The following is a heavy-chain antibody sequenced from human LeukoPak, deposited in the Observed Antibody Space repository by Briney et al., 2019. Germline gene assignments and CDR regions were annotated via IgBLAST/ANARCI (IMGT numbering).Heavy chain of an antibody. CDR1: GFTFSSYS. D-gene: IGHD6-19*01. CDR2: ISSSSSYI. Sequence: PGGSLRLSCAASGFTFSSYSMNWVRQAPGKGLEWVSSISSSSSYIYYADSVKGRFTISRDNAKNSLYLQMNSLRAEDTAVYYCARALAGPIDAFDIWGQGQWSPSLQ. V-gene: IGHV3-21*01. J-gene: IGHJ3*02. CDR3: ARALAGPIDAFDI.